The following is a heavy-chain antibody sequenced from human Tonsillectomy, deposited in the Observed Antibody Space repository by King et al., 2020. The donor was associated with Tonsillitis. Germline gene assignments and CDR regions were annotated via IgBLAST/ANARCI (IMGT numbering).Heavy chain of an antibody. CDR3: ARRGAARREASFDY. V-gene: IGHV4-39*01. CDR1: GGSISSSSYS. D-gene: IGHD6-6*01. CDR2: IYYSGST. Sequence: QLQESGPGLVKPSETLSLTCTVSGGSISSSSYSWGWIRQPPGKGLEWIGHIYYSGSTYYNPSLKSRVTISVDTSKNQFSLKLGSVTAADTAIYYCARRGAARREASFDYWGRGTLVTVSS. J-gene: IGHJ4*02.